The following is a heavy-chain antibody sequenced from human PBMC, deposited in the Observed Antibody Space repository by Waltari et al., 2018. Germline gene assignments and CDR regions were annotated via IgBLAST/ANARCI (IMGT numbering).Heavy chain of an antibody. CDR3: ARASYYDFWSAPVDYYYGMDV. CDR1: GGSISSGSYY. CDR2: IYTSGST. J-gene: IGHJ6*02. D-gene: IGHD3-3*01. V-gene: IGHV4-61*02. Sequence: QVQLQESGPGLVKPSQTLSLTCTVSGGSISSGSYYWSWIRPPAGKGLEWIGRIYTSGSTNYNPSLKSRVTISVDTSKNQFSLKLSSVTAADTAVYYCARASYYDFWSAPVDYYYGMDVWGQGTTVTVSS.